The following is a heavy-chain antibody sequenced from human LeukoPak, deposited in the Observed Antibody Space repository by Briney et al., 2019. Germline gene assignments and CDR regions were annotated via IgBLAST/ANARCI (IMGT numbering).Heavy chain of an antibody. Sequence: GASVKVSCKASGYTFTSYGISWVRQAPGQGLEWMGGIIPIFGTANYAQKFQGRVTITADESTSTAYMELSSLRSEDTAVYYCLLIQLWLKEDAFDIWGQGTMVTVSS. CDR2: IIPIFGTA. CDR1: GYTFTSYG. J-gene: IGHJ3*02. CDR3: LLIQLWLKEDAFDI. V-gene: IGHV1-69*13. D-gene: IGHD5-18*01.